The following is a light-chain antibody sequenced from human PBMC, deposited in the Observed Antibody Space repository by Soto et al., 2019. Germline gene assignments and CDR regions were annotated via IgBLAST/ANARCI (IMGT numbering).Light chain of an antibody. J-gene: IGKJ1*01. Sequence: PGERATLSCRASQSVSSYLAWYQQKPGQAPRLLIYDASKRATGIPARFSGSAFGTDYTLTISSLEPEDFAVYYCQQRSKWRTFGQGTKVDIK. CDR1: QSVSSY. CDR2: DAS. CDR3: QQRSKWRT. V-gene: IGKV3-11*01.